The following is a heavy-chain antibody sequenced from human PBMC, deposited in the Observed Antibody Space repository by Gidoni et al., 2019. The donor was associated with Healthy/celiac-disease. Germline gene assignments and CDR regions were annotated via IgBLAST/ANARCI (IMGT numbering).Heavy chain of an antibody. CDR2: IYPGDADT. Sequence: VQRVQSGAEGKKHGEPLKISRKGSGYSFTRYWIGGGRQMPGEGLEWVGIIYPGDADTRYRPSCQGHVTISAAKTISTAYLKWGSVKASDTAMYDCAGRGTLEWGSGWYYFDYWGQGTLVTVSS. CDR3: AGRGTLEWGSGWYYFDY. J-gene: IGHJ4*02. CDR1: GYSFTRYW. V-gene: IGHV5-51*01. D-gene: IGHD6-19*01.